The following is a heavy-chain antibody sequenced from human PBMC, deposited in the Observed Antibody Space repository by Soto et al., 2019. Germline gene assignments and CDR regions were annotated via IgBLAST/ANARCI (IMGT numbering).Heavy chain of an antibody. D-gene: IGHD6-13*01. V-gene: IGHV3-11*06. Sequence: QVQLVESGGGLVRPGGSLRLSCAASGFPFSDDYMSWIRQVPGKGLEWVAYISGTSDSIPYADSVKGRFTISRDNAKNSLYLQMNSLRAEDTAVYYCARVAVLTAAGTSDYWGQGTLVTVSS. CDR2: ISGTSDSI. CDR1: GFPFSDDY. CDR3: ARVAVLTAAGTSDY. J-gene: IGHJ4*02.